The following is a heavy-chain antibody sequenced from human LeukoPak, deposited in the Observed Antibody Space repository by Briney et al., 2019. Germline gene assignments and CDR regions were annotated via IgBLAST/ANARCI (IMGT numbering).Heavy chain of an antibody. J-gene: IGHJ3*02. CDR3: ARELYSSGYHDAFDI. CDR2: IYSSETT. V-gene: IGHV4-59*12. CDR1: GASITSDY. Sequence: SETLSLTCSVSGASITSDYWSWIRQPPGKGLEWIGNIYSSETTKYNPSLRSRATISGDTSKNQFSLKLSSVTAADTAVYYCARELYSSGYHDAFDIWGQGTMVTVSS. D-gene: IGHD3-22*01.